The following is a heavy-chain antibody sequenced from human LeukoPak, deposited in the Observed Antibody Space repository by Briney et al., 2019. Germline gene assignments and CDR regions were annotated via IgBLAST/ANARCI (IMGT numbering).Heavy chain of an antibody. CDR3: ARGGIVVVPAAPGSFDY. D-gene: IGHD2-2*01. V-gene: IGHV4-39*01. J-gene: IGHJ4*02. CDR1: GGSISSSSYY. CDR2: IYYSGST. Sequence: SETLSLTCTVSGGSISSSSYYWGWIRQPPGKGLEWIGSIYYSGSTYYNPSLKSRVTISVDTSKNQFSLKLSSVTAADTAVYYCARGGIVVVPAAPGSFDYWGQGTLVTVSS.